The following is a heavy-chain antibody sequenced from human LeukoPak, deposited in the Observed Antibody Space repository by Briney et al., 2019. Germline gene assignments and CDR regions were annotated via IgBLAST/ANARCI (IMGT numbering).Heavy chain of an antibody. CDR3: AKAGGSGSYPFDY. CDR1: GFTFSSYG. J-gene: IGHJ4*02. V-gene: IGHV3-30*18. D-gene: IGHD1-26*01. Sequence: GRSLRLSCAASGFTFSSYGMLWVRQAPGKGLEWVAVISYDGSNKYYADSVKGRFTISRDNSKNTLYLQMNSLRAEDTAVYYCAKAGGSGSYPFDYWGQGTLVTVSS. CDR2: ISYDGSNK.